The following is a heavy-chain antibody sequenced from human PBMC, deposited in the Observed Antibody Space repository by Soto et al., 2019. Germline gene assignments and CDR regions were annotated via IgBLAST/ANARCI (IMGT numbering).Heavy chain of an antibody. J-gene: IGHJ6*03. CDR3: VRGLFQPPYYYYMDV. D-gene: IGHD3-16*01. Sequence: EVQLVDSGGGLVQPGGSLRLSCAASGFTFSSYWMSWVRQAPGKGLEWVANINQDGSEKYNVGSVSGRFTISRDNAKNSLYLQMDSLRADDTAVYYCVRGLFQPPYYYYMDVWGKGTTVTVSS. CDR1: GFTFSSYW. V-gene: IGHV3-7*01. CDR2: INQDGSEK.